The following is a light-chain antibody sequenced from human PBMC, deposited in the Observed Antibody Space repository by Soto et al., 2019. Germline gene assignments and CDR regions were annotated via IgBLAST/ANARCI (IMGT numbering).Light chain of an antibody. Sequence: DIQMNQSPSSLSASVGDRVTITCRASQTINNYVSWYQQKPGKAPKSLIYAASTLQRGVPTRFSGSGSGTDFTLTINSLQAEDSAIYYCQQSAKIPRTFGQGTKVEI. V-gene: IGKV1-39*01. CDR3: QQSAKIPRT. CDR1: QTINNY. CDR2: AAS. J-gene: IGKJ1*01.